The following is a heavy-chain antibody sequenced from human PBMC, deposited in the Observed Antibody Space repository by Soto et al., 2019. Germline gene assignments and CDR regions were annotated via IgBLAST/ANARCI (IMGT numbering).Heavy chain of an antibody. CDR1: GFTFSTYV. Sequence: EVQLLESGGALVQPGGSLRLSCAASGFTFSTYVMTWVRQAPGEGLEWVSTINGGGGATYHADSVKGRFTISRDNSKNTLYLPMDSLRAEDTAVYYCATRYCSGSGCYFDYWGQGTLVAVSS. D-gene: IGHD2-15*01. CDR3: ATRYCSGSGCYFDY. V-gene: IGHV3-23*01. J-gene: IGHJ4*02. CDR2: INGGGGAT.